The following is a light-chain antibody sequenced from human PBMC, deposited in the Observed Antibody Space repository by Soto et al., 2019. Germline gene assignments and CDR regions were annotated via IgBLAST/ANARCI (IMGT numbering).Light chain of an antibody. Sequence: QSALTQPASVSGSPGQSITISCVGTSSDIGDYNYVSWYQQHPGKVPKVIIYDVSNRPSGVSYRFSGTKSGNTASLTVSGLQAEDEADYYCSSYTRSGTLIFGGGTKLTVL. CDR1: SSDIGDYNY. CDR2: DVS. CDR3: SSYTRSGTLI. V-gene: IGLV2-14*01. J-gene: IGLJ2*01.